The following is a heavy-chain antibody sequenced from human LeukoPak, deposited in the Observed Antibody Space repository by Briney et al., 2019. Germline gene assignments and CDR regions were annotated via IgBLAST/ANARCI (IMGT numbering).Heavy chain of an antibody. D-gene: IGHD3-22*01. CDR1: GYTFTSYG. Sequence: AASVKVSCKASGYTFTSYGISWVRQAPGQGLEWMGWISAYNGNTNYAQKLQGRVTMTTDTSTSTAYMELRSLRSDDTAVYYCARSDLYYDSSGYSYAFDYWGQGTLVTVSS. V-gene: IGHV1-18*01. CDR2: ISAYNGNT. J-gene: IGHJ4*02. CDR3: ARSDLYYDSSGYSYAFDY.